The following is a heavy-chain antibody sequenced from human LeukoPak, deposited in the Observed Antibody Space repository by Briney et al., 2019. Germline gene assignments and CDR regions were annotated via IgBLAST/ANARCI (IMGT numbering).Heavy chain of an antibody. CDR1: GYTFTGYY. CDR2: INPNSGGT. D-gene: IGHD6-13*01. V-gene: IGHV1-2*02. J-gene: IGHJ4*02. Sequence: RASVKVSCKASGYTFTGYYMHWVRQAPGQGLEWMRWINPNSGGTNYAQKLQGRVTMTTDTSTSTAYMELRSLRSDDTAVYYCARLNSSSWSYFDYWGQGTLVTVSS. CDR3: ARLNSSSWSYFDY.